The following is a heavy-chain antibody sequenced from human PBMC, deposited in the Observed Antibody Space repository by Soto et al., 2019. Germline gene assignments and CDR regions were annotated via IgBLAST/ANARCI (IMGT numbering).Heavy chain of an antibody. CDR3: AREGSHSAYNFAHGIQLWSFDF. V-gene: IGHV4-4*07. CDR2: IFSSGST. D-gene: IGHD5-12*01. J-gene: IGHJ4*02. CDR1: AGSISNYY. Sequence: SETLSLTCTVSAGSISNYYWSWIRQPAGKGLEWIGRIFSSGSTSFNPSLESRVAMSVDTSKNHFSLNLSSVTAADMAVYYCAREGSHSAYNFAHGIQLWSFDFWGQGALVTVSS.